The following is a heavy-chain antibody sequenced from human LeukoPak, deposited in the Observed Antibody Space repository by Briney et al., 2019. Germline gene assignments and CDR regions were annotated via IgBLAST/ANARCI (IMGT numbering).Heavy chain of an antibody. D-gene: IGHD6-19*01. J-gene: IGHJ6*02. CDR2: ISFDGSDK. V-gene: IGHV3-30*18. Sequence: GSLRLSCAASGFTFSSYGMHWVRQAPGKGLEWVALISFDGSDKFYADSVKGRFTISRDNSKNSLYLQMNSLRTEDTAVYYCAKAVAATGHYYFGMDVWGQGTTVTVSS. CDR3: AKAVAATGHYYFGMDV. CDR1: GFTFSSYG.